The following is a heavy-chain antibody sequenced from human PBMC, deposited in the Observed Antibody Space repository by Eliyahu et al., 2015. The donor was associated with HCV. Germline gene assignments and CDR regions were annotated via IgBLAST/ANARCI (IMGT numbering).Heavy chain of an antibody. D-gene: IGHD3-3*01. CDR2: ISGDGGTT. V-gene: IGHV3-43*02. Sequence: VLQWVSLISGDGGTTYYADSIRGRFTISRDNSKNSLYMEMNSLRTEDTALYYCAKASYYDFWSAYFDYWGQGAPVTVSS. CDR3: AKASYYDFWSAYFDY. J-gene: IGHJ4*02.